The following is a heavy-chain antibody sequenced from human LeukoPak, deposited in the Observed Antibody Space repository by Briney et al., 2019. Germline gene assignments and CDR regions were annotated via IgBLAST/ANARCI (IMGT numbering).Heavy chain of an antibody. J-gene: IGHJ6*03. V-gene: IGHV1-2*02. CDR3: ARGTIDIVVVPAADYYYMDV. D-gene: IGHD2-2*01. CDR1: GYTFTGYY. CDR2: INPNSGGT. Sequence: ASVRVSCRASGYTFTGYYMHWVRQAPGQGRERMGWINPNSGGTNYAQKFQGRVTMTRDTSISTAYMELSRLRSDDTAVYYCARGTIDIVVVPAADYYYMDVWGKGTTVTVSS.